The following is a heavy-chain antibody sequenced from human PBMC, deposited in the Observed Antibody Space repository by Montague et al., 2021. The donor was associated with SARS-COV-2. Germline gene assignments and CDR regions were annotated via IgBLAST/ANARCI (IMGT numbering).Heavy chain of an antibody. Sequence: SETLSLTCAVSGDSIMTTDCWSWVRQPPGKGLEWIGEIYQGASTNYNPSLKSRLTMSVDRSKNQVSLELYSVTAADTALYYCVRAGGFHNRPPVWGQGALVIVSS. D-gene: IGHD4-23*01. CDR1: GDSIMTTDC. CDR3: VRAGGFHNRPPV. J-gene: IGHJ4*02. CDR2: IYQGAST. V-gene: IGHV4-4*02.